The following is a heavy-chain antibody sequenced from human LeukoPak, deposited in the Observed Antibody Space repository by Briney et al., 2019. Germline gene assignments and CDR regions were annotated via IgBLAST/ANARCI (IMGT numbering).Heavy chain of an antibody. CDR1: GYTFTTYD. V-gene: IGHV1-8*01. D-gene: IGHD2-21*01. Sequence: ASVKVSCKASGYTFTTYDINWVRQATGQGLEWMGWMNPNNGDTGYAQKFQGRVTMTRNTSISTAYMELSSLRSEDTAAYYCATGRLGPYSWGQGTLVTVSS. CDR3: ATGRLGPYS. CDR2: MNPNNGDT. J-gene: IGHJ4*02.